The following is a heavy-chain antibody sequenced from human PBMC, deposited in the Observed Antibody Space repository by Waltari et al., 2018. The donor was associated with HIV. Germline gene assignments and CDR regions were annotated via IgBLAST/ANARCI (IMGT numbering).Heavy chain of an antibody. D-gene: IGHD3-22*01. CDR1: GYSFTSYW. Sequence: EVQLVQSGAEVKKPGESLKISCKGSGYSFTSYWIGWVRQMPGTGTEWMGIIYPGDSDTRYRPSFQGQVTISADKSISTAYLQWSSLKASDTAMYYCARHEQYYYDSSGYYGWFDPWGQGTLVTVSS. V-gene: IGHV5-51*01. J-gene: IGHJ5*02. CDR3: ARHEQYYYDSSGYYGWFDP. CDR2: IYPGDSDT.